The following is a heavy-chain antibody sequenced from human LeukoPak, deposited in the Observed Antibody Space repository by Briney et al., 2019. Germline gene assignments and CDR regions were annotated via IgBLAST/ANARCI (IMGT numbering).Heavy chain of an antibody. CDR3: ARAREDTYYYDSRVVGAFDI. CDR2: IYHSGST. D-gene: IGHD3-22*01. CDR1: GGTISSSNW. V-gene: IGHV4-4*02. J-gene: IGHJ3*02. Sequence: PSGTLSLTCAVSGGTISSSNWWSWVRQPPGKGLEWIGEIYHSGSTNYNPSLKSRVTISVDKSKNQFSLKLSSVTAADTAVYYCARAREDTYYYDSRVVGAFDIWGQGTMVTVSS.